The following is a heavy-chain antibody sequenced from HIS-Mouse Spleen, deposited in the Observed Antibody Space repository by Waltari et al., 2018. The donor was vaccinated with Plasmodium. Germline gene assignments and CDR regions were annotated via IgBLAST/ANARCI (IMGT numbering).Heavy chain of an antibody. D-gene: IGHD3-10*01. CDR1: GGSFSGYY. J-gene: IGHJ2*01. Sequence: QVQLQQWGAGLLKPSETLSLTCAVYGGSFSGYYWSWIGQPPGKGLEWMGEINHSGSNNYNPALKSRVTISVDTSKNQFSLKLSCVTAADAAVYYCARGLRGHYWYFDLWGRGTLVTVSS. CDR3: ARGLRGHYWYFDL. CDR2: INHSGSN. V-gene: IGHV4-34*01.